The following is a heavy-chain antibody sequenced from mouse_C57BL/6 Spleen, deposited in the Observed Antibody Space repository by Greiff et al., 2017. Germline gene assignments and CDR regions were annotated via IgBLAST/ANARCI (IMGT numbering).Heavy chain of an antibody. D-gene: IGHD2-5*01. J-gene: IGHJ1*03. CDR2: IYPGSGNT. CDR3: AYYSNWYFDV. CDR1: GYTFTSYG. V-gene: IGHV1-81*01. Sequence: QVQLKQSGAELARPGASVKLSCKASGYTFTSYGISWVKQRTGQGLEWIGEIYPGSGNTYYNEKFKGKATLTADKSSSTAYMELRSLTSEDSAVYFCAYYSNWYFDVWGTGTTVTVSS.